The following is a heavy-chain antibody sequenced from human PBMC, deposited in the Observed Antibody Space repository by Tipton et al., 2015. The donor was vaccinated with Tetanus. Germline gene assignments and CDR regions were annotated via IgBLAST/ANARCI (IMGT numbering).Heavy chain of an antibody. D-gene: IGHD2-21*02. Sequence: QLVQSGAEVKKPGESLRISCKVSGHNSRSYWISWVRQMPGKGLEWMGIIYPGDSDATYSPAFQGQVTISVDKSITTAYLQWSSLRASDTAMYYCARRGGGDLDHWGQGTLVTVSS. CDR3: ARRGGGDLDH. V-gene: IGHV5-51*01. CDR2: IYPGDSDA. J-gene: IGHJ4*02. CDR1: GHNSRSYW.